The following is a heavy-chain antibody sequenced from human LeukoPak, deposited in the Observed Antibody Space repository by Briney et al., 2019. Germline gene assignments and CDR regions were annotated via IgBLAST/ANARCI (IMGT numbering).Heavy chain of an antibody. J-gene: IGHJ4*02. CDR2: IYHSGST. V-gene: IGHV4-38-2*02. CDR3: ARESGHIVVVTAIDY. CDR1: GYSISSGYY. D-gene: IGHD2-21*02. Sequence: SETLSLTCAVSGYSISSGYYWGWIRQPPGKGLEWIGSIYHSGSTYYNPSLKSRVTISVDTSKNQFSLKLSSVTAADTAVYYCARESGHIVVVTAIDYWGQGTLVTVSS.